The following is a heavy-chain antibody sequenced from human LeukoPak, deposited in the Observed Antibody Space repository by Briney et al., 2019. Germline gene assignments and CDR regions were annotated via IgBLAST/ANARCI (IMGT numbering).Heavy chain of an antibody. Sequence: PGGSLRLSCAASGFTFSSYGMSWVRQAPGKGLEWVSYISSSSSTIYYADSVKGRFTISRDNAKNSLYLQMNSLRAEDTAVYYCARDFHRRLYDSSGYYLYWGQGTLVTVSS. D-gene: IGHD3-22*01. CDR3: ARDFHRRLYDSSGYYLY. CDR1: GFTFSSYG. CDR2: ISSSSSTI. J-gene: IGHJ4*02. V-gene: IGHV3-48*01.